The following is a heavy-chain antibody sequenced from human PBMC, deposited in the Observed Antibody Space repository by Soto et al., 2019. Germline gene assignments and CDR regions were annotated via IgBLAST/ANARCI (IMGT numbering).Heavy chain of an antibody. J-gene: IGHJ4*02. CDR1: GGSISSGGYS. V-gene: IGHV4-30-2*01. CDR2: IYHSGSA. D-gene: IGHD1-26*01. Sequence: QLQLQESGSGLVKPSQTLSLTCAVSGGSISSGGYSWSWIRQPPGKGLEWIGYIYHSGSAYYTPSLKGRVTISVDRTKNQFSVKLSSVTAADTAVYAWASHGKIVGAIDNWGQGTLVTVSS. CDR3: ASHGKIVGAIDN.